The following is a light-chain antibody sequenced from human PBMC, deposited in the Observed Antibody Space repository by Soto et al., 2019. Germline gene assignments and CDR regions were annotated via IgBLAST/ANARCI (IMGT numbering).Light chain of an antibody. CDR1: QSISNNY. J-gene: IGKJ1*01. V-gene: IGKV3-20*01. CDR2: DAS. Sequence: EIVLTQSPGTLSLSPGERATLSCRASQSISNNYLAWYQQKPGQAPRLLIHDASNRATGIPDRFSGSGSGTDFTLLISRLEPEDFAVYYCQQCATSPLTFGQGTKVEIK. CDR3: QQCATSPLT.